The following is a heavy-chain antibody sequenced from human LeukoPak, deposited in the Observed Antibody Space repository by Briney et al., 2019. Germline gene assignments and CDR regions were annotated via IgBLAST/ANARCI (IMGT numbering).Heavy chain of an antibody. Sequence: ASVKVSCKASGYTFTGYYMHWVRQAPGQGLEWMGWINPNSGGTNYAQKLQGRVTMTTDTSTSTAYMELRSLRPDDTAVYYCARVMTQQWLVSYYGMDVWGQGTTVTVSS. CDR3: ARVMTQQWLVSYYGMDV. CDR1: GYTFTGYY. CDR2: INPNSGGT. V-gene: IGHV1-2*02. J-gene: IGHJ6*02. D-gene: IGHD6-19*01.